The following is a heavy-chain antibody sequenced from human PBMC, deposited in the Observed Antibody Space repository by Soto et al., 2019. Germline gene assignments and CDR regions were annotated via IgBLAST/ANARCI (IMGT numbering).Heavy chain of an antibody. J-gene: IGHJ6*02. CDR2: ISVYNGDT. V-gene: IGHV1-18*04. CDR1: GYNFTNYG. Sequence: ASVKVSCKASGYNFTNYGINWVRQAPGQGLEWMGWISVYNGDTNYAQKLQGRVTMTRNTSISTAYMELSSLRSEDTAVYYCARGPWIQLWFDYYYYYYGMDVWGQGTTVTVSS. CDR3: ARGPWIQLWFDYYYYYYGMDV. D-gene: IGHD5-18*01.